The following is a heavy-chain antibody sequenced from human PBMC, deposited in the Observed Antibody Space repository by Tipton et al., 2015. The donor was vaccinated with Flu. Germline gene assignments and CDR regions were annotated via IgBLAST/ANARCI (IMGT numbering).Heavy chain of an antibody. V-gene: IGHV4-59*01. Sequence: TLSLTCTVSGGSIGSYYWSWIRQPPGKGLEWIGYIYYSGSTNYNPSLKSRVTISVDTSKNQFSLKLSSVTAADTAVYYCARGENDGAASSWFDPWGQGTLVIVSS. CDR3: ARGENDGAASSWFDP. J-gene: IGHJ5*02. CDR2: IYYSGST. D-gene: IGHD6-13*01. CDR1: GGSIGSYY.